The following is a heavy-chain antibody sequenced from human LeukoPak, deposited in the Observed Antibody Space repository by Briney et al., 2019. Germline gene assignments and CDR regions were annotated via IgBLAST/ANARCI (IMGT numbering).Heavy chain of an antibody. Sequence: ASVKVSCKASGYTFTGYYMHWVRQAPGQGLEWMGWINPNSGGTNYAQKFQGRVTMTRDTSISTAYMELSRLRSDDTAVYYCARANYIVVAPAYDYWGQGTLVTVSS. CDR2: INPNSGGT. V-gene: IGHV1-2*02. D-gene: IGHD2-2*01. CDR3: ARANYIVVAPAYDY. CDR1: GYTFTGYY. J-gene: IGHJ4*02.